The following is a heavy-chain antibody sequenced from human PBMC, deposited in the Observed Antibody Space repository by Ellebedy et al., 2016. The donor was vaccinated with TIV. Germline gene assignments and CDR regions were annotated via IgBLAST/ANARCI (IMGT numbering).Heavy chain of an antibody. D-gene: IGHD3-22*01. CDR3: ARDYPSYESGNY. CDR1: GYTFNNYG. V-gene: IGHV1-18*01. Sequence: ASVKVSCKASGYTFNNYGINWVRQAPAQGLEWMGWIYPSSDDNYSAQSLQDRLTMTTDTSTTTVYMELRSLRSDDTAVYYCARDYPSYESGNYWGQGTLVTVSS. J-gene: IGHJ4*02. CDR2: IYPSSDDN.